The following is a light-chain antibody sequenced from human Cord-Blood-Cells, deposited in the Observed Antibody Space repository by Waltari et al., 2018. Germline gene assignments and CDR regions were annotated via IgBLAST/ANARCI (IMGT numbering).Light chain of an antibody. V-gene: IGLV3-21*04. CDR3: QVWDSSSDHYV. Sequence: SYVLIPPPSVSVAPGKPARITCGGNNICSKSVHWYQQKPGQAPVLVIYYDSDRPSGIPERFSGSNSGNTATLTISRVEAGDEADYYCQVWDSSSDHYVFGTGTKVTVL. J-gene: IGLJ1*01. CDR2: YDS. CDR1: NICSKS.